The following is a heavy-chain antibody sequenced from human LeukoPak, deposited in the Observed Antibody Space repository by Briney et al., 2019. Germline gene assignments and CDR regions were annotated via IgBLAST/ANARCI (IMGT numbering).Heavy chain of an antibody. CDR1: GFTFSSYW. D-gene: IGHD3-22*01. CDR3: ARDLLYYYDTPTGVPDY. V-gene: IGHV3-7*01. Sequence: GGTLRLSCAASGFTFSSYWMSWVRQAPGKGLEWVANIKQDGSEKYYVDSVKGRFTISRDNAKNSLYLQMNSLRAKDTAVYYCARDLLYYYDTPTGVPDYWGQGTLVTVSS. CDR2: IKQDGSEK. J-gene: IGHJ4*02.